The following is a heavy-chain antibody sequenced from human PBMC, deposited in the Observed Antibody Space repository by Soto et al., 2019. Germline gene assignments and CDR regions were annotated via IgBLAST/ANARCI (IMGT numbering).Heavy chain of an antibody. CDR2: ISWDGGST. Sequence: PGGSLRLSCAASGFTFDDYTMHWVRQAPGEGLEWVSLISWDGGSTYYADSVKGRFTISRDNSKNSLYLQMNSLRTEDTALYYCAKVVRYSYYYGMDVWGQGTTVTVSS. J-gene: IGHJ6*02. V-gene: IGHV3-43*01. D-gene: IGHD1-26*01. CDR3: AKVVRYSYYYGMDV. CDR1: GFTFDDYT.